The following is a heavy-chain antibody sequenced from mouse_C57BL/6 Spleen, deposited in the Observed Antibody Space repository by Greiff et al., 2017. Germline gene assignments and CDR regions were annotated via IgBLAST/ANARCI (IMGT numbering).Heavy chain of an antibody. V-gene: IGHV1-59*01. Sequence: VQLQQPGAELVRPGTSVKLSCKASGYTFTSYWMHWVKQRPGQGLEWIGVIDPSDSYTNYNPKFKGKATLTVDTSSSTAYMQRSSLTSEDSAVYYCAKRYGSAYAMDYWGQGTSVTVSS. D-gene: IGHD1-1*01. CDR2: IDPSDSYT. J-gene: IGHJ4*01. CDR3: AKRYGSAYAMDY. CDR1: GYTFTSYW.